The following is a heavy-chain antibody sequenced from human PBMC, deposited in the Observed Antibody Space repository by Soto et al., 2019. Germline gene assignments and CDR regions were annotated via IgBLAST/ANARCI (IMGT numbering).Heavy chain of an antibody. J-gene: IGHJ4*02. CDR2: ISSDGSNK. V-gene: IGHV3-30-3*01. CDR3: ARLVRLDC. CDR1: GFTFSSFP. Sequence: PGGSLRLSCAASGFTFSSFPMHWVRQAPGRGLEWVALISSDGSNKYYADAVKGRFTISRDNSKNTLYLQMNSLRGEDTAAYYCARLVRLDCWGQGALVTASS. D-gene: IGHD1-26*01.